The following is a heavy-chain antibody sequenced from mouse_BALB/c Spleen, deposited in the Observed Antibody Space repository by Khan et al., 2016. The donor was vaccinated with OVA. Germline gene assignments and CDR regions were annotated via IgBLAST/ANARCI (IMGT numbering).Heavy chain of an antibody. V-gene: IGHV9-3-1*01. D-gene: IGHD2-10*01. CDR3: ARPPYFSYTLDY. CDR2: LNTYTGEP. J-gene: IGHJ4*01. CDR1: GYTFTNYG. Sequence: QIQLVQSGPELKKPGETVKISCKASGYTFTNYGMNWVKQSPGKALKWMGWLNTYTGEPTYADDFKGRFAFSLETSATTAYLQINNLKNEDTATYFCARPPYFSYTLDYGGQGTSGTVSS.